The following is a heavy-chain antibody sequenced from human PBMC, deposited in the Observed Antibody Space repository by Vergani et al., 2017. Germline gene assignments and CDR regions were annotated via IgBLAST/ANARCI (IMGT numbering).Heavy chain of an antibody. D-gene: IGHD3-22*01. CDR1: GGSFSGYY. V-gene: IGHV4-34*01. Sequence: QVQLQQWGAGLLKPSETLSLPCAVYGGSFSGYYWSWIRQPPGKGLEWIGEINHSGSTNYNPSLKSRATLLIDTSKNQFSLKLTSVTAADSAFYYCVRSLGVFDSTGYTFDYWGQGTLVSVSS. J-gene: IGHJ4*02. CDR3: VRSLGVFDSTGYTFDY. CDR2: INHSGST.